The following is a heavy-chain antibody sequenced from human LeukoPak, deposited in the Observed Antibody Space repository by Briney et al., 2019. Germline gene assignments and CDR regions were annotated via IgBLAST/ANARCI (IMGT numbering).Heavy chain of an antibody. CDR1: GGSISSSSYY. J-gene: IGHJ4*02. Sequence: SETLSLTCTVSGGSISSSSYYWGWIRQPPGKGLEWIGSIYYSGSTYYNPSLKSRVTISLDTSRSQFSLRLSSATAADTAVYYCARYLVVVSAIGRGFFDYWGQGTLVTVSS. D-gene: IGHD2-21*02. V-gene: IGHV4-39*07. CDR2: IYYSGST. CDR3: ARYLVVVSAIGRGFFDY.